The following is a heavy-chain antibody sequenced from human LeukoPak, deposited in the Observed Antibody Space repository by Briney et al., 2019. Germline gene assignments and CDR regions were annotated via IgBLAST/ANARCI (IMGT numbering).Heavy chain of an antibody. CDR3: ARITGNFGTYRYDY. CDR2: ISSSGSTI. Sequence: GGSLRLSCTVSGFTVSSNSMSWVRQAPGKGLEWLSYISSSGSTIYYADSVKGRFTISRDNAKNTLYLQMDGLRAEDTAIYYCARITGNFGTYRYDYWGQGSLVTVSS. J-gene: IGHJ4*02. D-gene: IGHD3-16*02. CDR1: GFTVSSNS. V-gene: IGHV3-48*04.